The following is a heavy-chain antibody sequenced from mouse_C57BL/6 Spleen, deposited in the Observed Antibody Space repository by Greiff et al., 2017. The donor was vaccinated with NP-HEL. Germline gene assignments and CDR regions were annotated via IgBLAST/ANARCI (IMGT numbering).Heavy chain of an antibody. CDR1: GYTFTSYW. CDR2: IYPGSGST. CDR3: AREGTGYFDY. Sequence: QVQLQQPGAELVKPGASVKMSCKASGYTFTSYWITWVKQRPGQGLEWIGDIYPGSGSTNYNEKFKSKATLTVATSSSTAYMQLSSLTSEDSAVYYCAREGTGYFDYWGQGTTLTVSS. V-gene: IGHV1-55*01. D-gene: IGHD4-1*01. J-gene: IGHJ2*01.